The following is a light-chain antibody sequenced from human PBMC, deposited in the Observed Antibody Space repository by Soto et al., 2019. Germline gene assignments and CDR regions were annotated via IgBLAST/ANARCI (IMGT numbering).Light chain of an antibody. CDR1: QSISSW. CDR2: KAS. CDR3: QQYNNGWT. J-gene: IGKJ1*01. V-gene: IGKV1-5*03. Sequence: DLQMTQSPSTLSASVGDRVTITCRASQSISSWLAWYQQKPGKAPKLLIYKASSLESGVPSRFSGSGSGTEFTLTISSLQPDDFATYYCQQYNNGWTFGQGTKVEIK.